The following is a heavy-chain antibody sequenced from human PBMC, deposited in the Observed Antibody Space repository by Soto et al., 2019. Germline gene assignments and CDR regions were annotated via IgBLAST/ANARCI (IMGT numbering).Heavy chain of an antibody. CDR2: MNPNSGNT. Sequence: QVQLVQSGAEVKKPGASVKVSCKASGYTFTSYDINWVRQATGQGLEWMGWMNPNSGNTGYAQKFQGRVTMTRNASISTGYMELGSLRSEDTAVYYCAAGLFGMITFGGVQDYWGQGTLVTVSS. CDR1: GYTFTSYD. D-gene: IGHD3-16*01. CDR3: AAGLFGMITFGGVQDY. V-gene: IGHV1-8*01. J-gene: IGHJ4*02.